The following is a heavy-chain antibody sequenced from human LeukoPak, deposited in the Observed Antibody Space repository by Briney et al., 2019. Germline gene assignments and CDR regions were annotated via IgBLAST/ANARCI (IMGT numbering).Heavy chain of an antibody. CDR1: GFTFSSYG. Sequence: GGSLRLSCAASGFTFSSYGMHWVRQAPGKGLEWVAFIRFDGTNKFYADSVKGRFTISRDNSKNTLYLHMNSLRAEDTALYYCAKSFRTWIQPKGSFDYWGQGTLITVSS. J-gene: IGHJ4*02. D-gene: IGHD5-18*01. CDR2: IRFDGTNK. V-gene: IGHV3-30*02. CDR3: AKSFRTWIQPKGSFDY.